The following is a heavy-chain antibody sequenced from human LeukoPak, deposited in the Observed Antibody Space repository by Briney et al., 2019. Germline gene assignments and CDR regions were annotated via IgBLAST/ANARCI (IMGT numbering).Heavy chain of an antibody. CDR2: ISSSSSPI. CDR1: GFTFSSYS. D-gene: IGHD3-10*01. Sequence: QTGGSLRLSCAASGFTFSSYSMNWVRQAPGKGLEWVSYISSSSSPIYYADSVKGRFTISRDNAKNSLYLQMNSLRAEDTAVYYCARESSGSYYRRTVYYYYYMDVWGKGTTVTVSS. J-gene: IGHJ6*03. V-gene: IGHV3-48*01. CDR3: ARESSGSYYRRTVYYYYYMDV.